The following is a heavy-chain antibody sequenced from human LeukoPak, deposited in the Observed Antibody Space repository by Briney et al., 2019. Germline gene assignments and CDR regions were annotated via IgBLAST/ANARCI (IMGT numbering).Heavy chain of an antibody. CDR1: GGSISSGDYY. CDR2: IYYSGST. V-gene: IGHV4-31*03. D-gene: IGHD5-12*01. J-gene: IGHJ2*01. Sequence: PSQALSLTCTVSGGSISSGDYYWGWLRQHPGKGVEWIGYIYYSGSTYYNPSLKSRVTISVDTSKNQFSLKLSSVTAADTAVYYCARERTGYSGYAGSYWYFDLWGRGTLVTVSS. CDR3: ARERTGYSGYAGSYWYFDL.